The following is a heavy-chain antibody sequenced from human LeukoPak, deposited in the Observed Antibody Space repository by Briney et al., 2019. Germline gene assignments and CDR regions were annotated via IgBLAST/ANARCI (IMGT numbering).Heavy chain of an antibody. D-gene: IGHD2-15*01. CDR2: INSDGSST. J-gene: IGHJ6*04. V-gene: IGHV3-74*01. Sequence: GGSLRLSCAASGFTFSSYWMHWVRQAPGKGLVWVSRINSDGSSTSYADSVKGRFTISRDNAKNTLYLQVNSLRAEDTAVYYCAREGRYCSGGSCSYRGYYYYGMDVWGKGTTVTVSS. CDR1: GFTFSSYW. CDR3: AREGRYCSGGSCSYRGYYYYGMDV.